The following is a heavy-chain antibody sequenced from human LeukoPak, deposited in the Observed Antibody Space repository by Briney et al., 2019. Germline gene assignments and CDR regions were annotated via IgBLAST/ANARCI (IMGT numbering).Heavy chain of an antibody. Sequence: SETLSLTCTVSSGSISTSNYYWGWVRQPPGKALEWIGNIFYSGSTYYSPSLKSRVTISLDTSRNQFSLKLNSVTAADTAVYYCARDRLQLQSWGQGTLVTVSS. CDR3: ARDRLQLQS. J-gene: IGHJ5*02. CDR2: IFYSGST. CDR1: SGSISTSNYY. D-gene: IGHD5-24*01. V-gene: IGHV4-39*07.